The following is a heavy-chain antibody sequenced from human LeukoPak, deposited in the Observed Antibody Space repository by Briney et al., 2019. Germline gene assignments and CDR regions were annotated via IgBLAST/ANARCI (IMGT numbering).Heavy chain of an antibody. CDR3: ARLWFGELLSPYYFDY. D-gene: IGHD3-10*01. V-gene: IGHV4-30-4*01. J-gene: IGHJ4*02. CDR2: IYYSGST. Sequence: TLSLTCTVSGGSISSGDYYWSWIRQPPGKGLEWIGYIYYSGSTYYNPSLKSRVTISVDTSKNQFSLKLSSVTAADTAVYYCARLWFGELLSPYYFDYWGQGTLVTVSS. CDR1: GGSISSGDYY.